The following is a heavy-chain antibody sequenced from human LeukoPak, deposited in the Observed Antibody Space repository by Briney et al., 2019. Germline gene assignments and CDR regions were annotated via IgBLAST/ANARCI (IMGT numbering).Heavy chain of an antibody. V-gene: IGHV3-23*01. CDR1: GFTFSSYA. J-gene: IGHJ4*02. CDR3: AKARFTVTNYFDY. D-gene: IGHD4-17*01. CDR2: SSGGGGST. Sequence: GGSLRLSCAASGFTFSSYAMIWVRQAPGKGLEWVSASSGGGGSTYYADSVKGRFTISRDNSKNTLYLQMNSLRAEDTAVYYCAKARFTVTNYFDYWGQGTLVTVSS.